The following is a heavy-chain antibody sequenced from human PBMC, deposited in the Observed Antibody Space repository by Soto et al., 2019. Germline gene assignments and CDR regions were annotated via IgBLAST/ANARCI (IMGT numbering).Heavy chain of an antibody. J-gene: IGHJ6*02. CDR2: ISYDGRSK. V-gene: IGHV3-30*18. CDR3: ANLDTALVVFAKAV. CDR1: GYVFRTYG. Sequence: QVQLVESGGGVVQPGRSLRLSCAASGYVFRTYGMYWVRQAPGKGLEWVALISYDGRSKNYADSVKGRFTTSRDNSENKLFLHMNSLTFEDTAVYYCANLDTALVVFAKAVWGQGTTVVVSS. D-gene: IGHD5-18*01.